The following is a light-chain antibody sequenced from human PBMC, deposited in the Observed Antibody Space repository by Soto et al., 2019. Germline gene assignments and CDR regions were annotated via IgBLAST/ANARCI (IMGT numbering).Light chain of an antibody. V-gene: IGKV3-20*01. J-gene: IGKJ1*01. Sequence: ESVLTQSPGTLSLSPGEKDTLSGRASQSVSSSYLAWYQQKPGEAPRILIYGASSRATGIPDRFSGSGSGTDFTLTVSRVEPEDFAVYYCQQFGSSSWTFGQGTKVDIK. CDR2: GAS. CDR3: QQFGSSSWT. CDR1: QSVSSSY.